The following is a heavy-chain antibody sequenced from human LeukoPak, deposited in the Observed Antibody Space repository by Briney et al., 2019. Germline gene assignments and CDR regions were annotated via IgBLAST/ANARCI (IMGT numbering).Heavy chain of an antibody. CDR2: INPNSGGT. D-gene: IGHD6-19*01. Sequence: ASVKVSCKASGYTFTGYYMHWVRQAPGQGLEWMGRINPNSGGTNYAQKFQGRVTMTRDTTISTAYMELSRLRSDDTAVYYCATLAVAGVNWFDPWGQGTLVTVSS. V-gene: IGHV1-2*06. J-gene: IGHJ5*02. CDR1: GYTFTGYY. CDR3: ATLAVAGVNWFDP.